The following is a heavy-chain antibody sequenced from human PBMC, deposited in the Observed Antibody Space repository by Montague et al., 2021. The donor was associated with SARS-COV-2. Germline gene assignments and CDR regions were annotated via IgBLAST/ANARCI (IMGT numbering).Heavy chain of an antibody. CDR1: LHSIVVELR. D-gene: IGHD3-10*01. Sequence: SETLSLTCAVALHSIVVELRRSSDGHPSELQSPLNREFHLPLGTKYKPSLKSRVSMSVDKSWNQFSLRLTSVTAADTAIYYCARKGSGGSALAYWGQGTLVTVSS. V-gene: IGHV4-4*02. CDR3: ARKGSGGSALAY. J-gene: IGHJ4*02. CDR2: FHLPLGT.